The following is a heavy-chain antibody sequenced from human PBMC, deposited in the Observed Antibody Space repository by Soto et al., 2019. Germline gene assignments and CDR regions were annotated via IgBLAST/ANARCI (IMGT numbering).Heavy chain of an antibody. V-gene: IGHV4-59*01. D-gene: IGHD6-19*01. Sequence: SETLSLTCTVSGGSISSYYWSWIRQPPGKGLEWIGYIYYSGSTNYNPSLKSRVTISVDTSKNQFSLKLSPVTAADTAVYYCAGAVAGTGFDYWGQGTLVTVS. CDR3: AGAVAGTGFDY. J-gene: IGHJ4*02. CDR1: GGSISSYY. CDR2: IYYSGST.